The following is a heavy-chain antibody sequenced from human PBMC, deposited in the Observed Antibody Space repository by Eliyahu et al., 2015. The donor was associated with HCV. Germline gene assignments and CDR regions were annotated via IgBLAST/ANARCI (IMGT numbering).Heavy chain of an antibody. CDR2: AHYXGXT. J-gene: IGHJ5*02. Sequence: QVQLQESGPGLVKPSETLSLTCTVXGXSISSYYWSWXRQPPGKGLEWXXYAHYXGXTNYTPSLKSRVTISVDTSKNQFSLKLSSVTAADTAVYYCASGGGGTAVAGTGGWFDPWGQGTLVTVSS. CDR3: ASGGGGTAVAGTGGWFDP. CDR1: GXSISSYY. V-gene: IGHV4-59*01. D-gene: IGHD6-19*01.